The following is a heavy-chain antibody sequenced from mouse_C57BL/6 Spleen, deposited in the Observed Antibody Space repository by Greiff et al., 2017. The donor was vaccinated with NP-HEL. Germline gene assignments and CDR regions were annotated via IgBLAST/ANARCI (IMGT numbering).Heavy chain of an antibody. J-gene: IGHJ2*01. D-gene: IGHD2-12*01. CDR2: IYPRSGNT. Sequence: QVQLKESGAELARPGASVKLSCKASGYTFTSYGISWVKQRTGQGLEWIGEIYPRSGNTYYNEKFKGKATLTADKSSSTAYMELRSLTSEDSAVYFCARNDDRGLDYWGQGTTLTVSS. CDR3: ARNDDRGLDY. V-gene: IGHV1-81*01. CDR1: GYTFTSYG.